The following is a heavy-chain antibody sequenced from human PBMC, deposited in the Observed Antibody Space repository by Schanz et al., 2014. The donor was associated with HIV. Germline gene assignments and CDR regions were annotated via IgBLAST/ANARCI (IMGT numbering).Heavy chain of an antibody. CDR3: ARGITGNSYGFDY. Sequence: EVQLVESGGGLVQPGRSLRLSCAASGFTFDDYVMHWVRQAPGKGLEWVSGISWKSDSIGYADSVKGRFTISRDNAKNSLNLQLKSLRAEDTAVYYCARGITGNSYGFDYWGQGALVSVSS. J-gene: IGHJ4*02. D-gene: IGHD5-18*01. V-gene: IGHV3-9*01. CDR1: GFTFDDYV. CDR2: ISWKSDSI.